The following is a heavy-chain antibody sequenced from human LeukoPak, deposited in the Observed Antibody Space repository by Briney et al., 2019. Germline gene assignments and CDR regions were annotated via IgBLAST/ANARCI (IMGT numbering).Heavy chain of an antibody. CDR3: AKEGRGILEWFSPVDYMDV. CDR2: ISGSGGST. J-gene: IGHJ6*03. D-gene: IGHD3-3*01. Sequence: GGSLRLSCAASGFTFSSYAMSWVRQAPGKGLEWVSAISGSGGSTYYADSVKGRFTISRDNSKNTLYLQMNSLRAEDTAVYYCAKEGRGILEWFSPVDYMDVWGKGTTVTVSS. CDR1: GFTFSSYA. V-gene: IGHV3-23*01.